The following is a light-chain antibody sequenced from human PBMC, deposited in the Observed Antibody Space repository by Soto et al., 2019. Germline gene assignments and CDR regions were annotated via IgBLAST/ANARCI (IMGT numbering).Light chain of an antibody. CDR1: SSNIGAGYD. CDR3: QYYDSILSGGV. J-gene: IGLJ3*02. CDR2: GNS. V-gene: IGLV1-40*01. Sequence: QSVLTQPPSVSGAPGQRVTISCTGSSSNIGAGYDVHWYQQLPGTAPKLLIYGNSNRPSGVPDRFSGSKSGTSASLAITGLQAEDEADYSCQYYDSILSGGVFGGGTQLTVL.